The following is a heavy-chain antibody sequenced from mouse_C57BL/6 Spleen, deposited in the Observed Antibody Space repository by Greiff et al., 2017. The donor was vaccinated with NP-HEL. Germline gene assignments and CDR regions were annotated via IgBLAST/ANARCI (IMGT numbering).Heavy chain of an antibody. V-gene: IGHV5-4*03. Sequence: EVKLMESGGGLVKPGGSLKLSCAASGFTFSSYAMSWVPQTPEKRLEWVATISDGGSYTYYPDNVKGRFTISRDNAKNNLYLQMSHLKSEDTAMYYCAVITPASIDMDYWGQGTSVTVSS. D-gene: IGHD2-4*01. J-gene: IGHJ4*01. CDR1: GFTFSSYA. CDR3: AVITPASIDMDY. CDR2: ISDGGSYT.